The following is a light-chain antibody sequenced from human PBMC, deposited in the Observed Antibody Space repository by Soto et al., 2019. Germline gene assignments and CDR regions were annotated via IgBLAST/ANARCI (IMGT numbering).Light chain of an antibody. CDR3: TSKTSTSPYV. Sequence: QSVLTQPASVSGSPGQSITISCTGTSSDVGGYKYVSWYQQHPGKAPKFLIYEVSNRPSGVSSRFSGSKSGNTASLTISGLQAEDEADYYCTSKTSTSPYVFGTWTKVTVL. CDR2: EVS. V-gene: IGLV2-14*01. J-gene: IGLJ1*01. CDR1: SSDVGGYKY.